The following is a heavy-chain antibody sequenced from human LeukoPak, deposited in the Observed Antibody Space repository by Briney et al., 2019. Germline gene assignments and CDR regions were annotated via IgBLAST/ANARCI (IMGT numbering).Heavy chain of an antibody. CDR3: ARDRQVLVATPPYYGMDV. D-gene: IGHD3-10*01. Sequence: GRSLRPSCAASGFTFSSYGMHWVRQAPGKGLEWVTVIWYDGSNKYYADSVKGRFTISRDNSKNTLYLQMNSLRAEDTAVYYCARDRQVLVATPPYYGMDVWGQGTTVTVSS. CDR1: GFTFSSYG. CDR2: IWYDGSNK. V-gene: IGHV3-33*01. J-gene: IGHJ6*02.